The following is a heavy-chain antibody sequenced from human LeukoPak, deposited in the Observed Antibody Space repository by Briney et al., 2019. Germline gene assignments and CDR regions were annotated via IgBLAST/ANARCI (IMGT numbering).Heavy chain of an antibody. CDR3: ARYGNWAWLGHYAFYM. J-gene: IGHJ3*02. Sequence: GGSLRLSCAASGFTLSYYWMSWVRQAPGKGLEWVANIKQDGSEKYYVDSVKGRFTISRDNAENSLYLQMNSLRAEDTAVYYCARYGNWAWLGHYAFYMWGQGTMVTVSS. V-gene: IGHV3-7*01. D-gene: IGHD4-17*01. CDR1: GFTLSYYW. CDR2: IKQDGSEK.